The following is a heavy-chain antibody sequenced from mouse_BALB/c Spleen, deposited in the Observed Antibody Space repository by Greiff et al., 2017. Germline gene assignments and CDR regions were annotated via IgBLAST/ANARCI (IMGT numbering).Heavy chain of an antibody. CDR1: GYSITSDYA. CDR3: ARAGFDWYFDV. J-gene: IGHJ1*01. V-gene: IGHV3-2*02. Sequence: EVQLQQSGTGLVKPSQSLSLTCTVTGYSITSDYAWNWIRQFPGNKLEWMGYISYSGSTSYNPSLKSRISITRDTSKNQFFLQLNSVTTEDTATYYCARAGFDWYFDVWGAGTTVTVSS. CDR2: ISYSGST.